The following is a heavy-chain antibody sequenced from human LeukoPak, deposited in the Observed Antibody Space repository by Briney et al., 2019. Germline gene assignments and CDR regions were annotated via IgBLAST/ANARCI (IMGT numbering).Heavy chain of an antibody. V-gene: IGHV3-7*05. CDR2: IKEDGSEK. D-gene: IGHD1-14*01. CDR1: GFSFSNYR. CDR3: ARINPPFDY. J-gene: IGHJ4*02. Sequence: TGGSLRLSCAASGFSFSNYRMSWVRQAPGKGLEWVANIKEDGSEKYYVESVKGRFTISRDNAKNSLYLQMNSLRAEDTAVYYCARINPPFDYWGQGTPVTVSS.